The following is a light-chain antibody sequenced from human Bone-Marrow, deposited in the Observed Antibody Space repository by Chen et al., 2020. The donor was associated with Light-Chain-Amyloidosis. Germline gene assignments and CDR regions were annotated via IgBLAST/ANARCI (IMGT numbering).Light chain of an antibody. V-gene: IGKV3-20*01. J-gene: IGKJ4*01. Sequence: EIVLTQSPGTLSLTPGEGAHLSCRASQTISSNNLTWYQQKFGQAPRLLIYGSSSRATGIPHRQTGSGSGTDFALASNRLEPEDFAMYYCQQYGTSPRTYGVGTKVAIK. CDR2: GSS. CDR1: QTISSNN. CDR3: QQYGTSPRT.